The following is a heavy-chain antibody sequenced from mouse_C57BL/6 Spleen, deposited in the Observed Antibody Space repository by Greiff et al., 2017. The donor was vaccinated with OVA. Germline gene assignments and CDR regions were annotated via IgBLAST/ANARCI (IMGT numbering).Heavy chain of an antibody. D-gene: IGHD2-1*01. CDR3: ARWDYGTGAY. Sequence: VPLPPPGPALVRPGSSVKLSCKASGYTFTSYWMHWVKQRPIQGLEWIGNIEPYDSETQYNQKFKDKATLTVDKSSSTAYMQLSSLTSEDSAVDYCARWDYGTGAYWGQGTLVTVSA. CDR1: GYTFTSYW. V-gene: IGHV1-52*01. CDR2: IEPYDSET. J-gene: IGHJ3*01.